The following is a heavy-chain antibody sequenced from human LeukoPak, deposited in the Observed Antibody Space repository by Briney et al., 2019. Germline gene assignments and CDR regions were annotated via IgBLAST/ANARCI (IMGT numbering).Heavy chain of an antibody. CDR3: ARFSEMATILNY. CDR1: GGSISSNY. D-gene: IGHD5-24*01. CDR2: IYYSGST. Sequence: SETLSLTCTVSGGSISSNYWSWIRQPPGKGLEWIGYIYYSGSTNYNPSLKSRVTISVDTSKNQFSLKLSSVTAADTAVYYCARFSEMATILNYWGQGALVTVSS. V-gene: IGHV4-59*01. J-gene: IGHJ4*02.